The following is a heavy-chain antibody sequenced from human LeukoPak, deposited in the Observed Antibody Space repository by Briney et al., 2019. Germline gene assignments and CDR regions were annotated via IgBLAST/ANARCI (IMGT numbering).Heavy chain of an antibody. CDR3: AKGSSRTYYYYYMDV. D-gene: IGHD2-2*01. J-gene: IGHJ6*03. CDR2: ISGSGGST. Sequence: PGGSLRLSCAASGFTFSSYAMSWVRQARGKGLEWVSAISGSGGSTYYADSVKGRFTISRDNSKNTLYLQMNSLRAEDTAVYYCAKGSSRTYYYYYMDVWGKGTTVTVSS. V-gene: IGHV3-23*01. CDR1: GFTFSSYA.